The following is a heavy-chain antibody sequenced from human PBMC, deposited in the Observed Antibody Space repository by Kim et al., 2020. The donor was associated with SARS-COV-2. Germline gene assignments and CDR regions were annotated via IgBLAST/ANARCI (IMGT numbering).Heavy chain of an antibody. Sequence: GGSLRLSCAASGFTFSSYGMHWVRQAPGKGLEWVAVIWYDGSNKYYADSVKGRFTISRDNSKNTLYLQMNSLRAEDTAVYYCVKGFGSGASWGQGTLVTVSS. V-gene: IGHV3-33*06. CDR3: VKGFGSGAS. D-gene: IGHD3-10*01. CDR2: IWYDGSNK. J-gene: IGHJ4*02. CDR1: GFTFSSYG.